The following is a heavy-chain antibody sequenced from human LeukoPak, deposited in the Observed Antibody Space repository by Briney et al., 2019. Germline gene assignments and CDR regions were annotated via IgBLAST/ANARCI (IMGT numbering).Heavy chain of an antibody. CDR2: IYPGDSDT. CDR1: GYNFTSYW. J-gene: IGHJ3*02. D-gene: IGHD6-19*01. V-gene: IGHV5-51*01. Sequence: GESLKISCKGSGYNFTSYWIGWVRQMPGKGLEWMGIIYPGDSDTRNSPSFQGQVTISADESISTAYVQWSSLKASDTAMYYCARGAVAGNAYAFDIWGQGTMVTVSS. CDR3: ARGAVAGNAYAFDI.